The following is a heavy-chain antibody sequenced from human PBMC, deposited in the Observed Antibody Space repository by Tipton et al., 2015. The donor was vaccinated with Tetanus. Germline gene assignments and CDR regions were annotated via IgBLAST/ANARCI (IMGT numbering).Heavy chain of an antibody. CDR1: GGSSSSFY. V-gene: IGHV4-34*01. CDR3: ARPSTTVTPRAFDV. Sequence: TLSLTCAVYGGSSSSFYWSWIRQPPGGGLEWIGEINQRGTSYNPSLKTRATISVDSSKTQLFLNLTSVTAADTAVYYCARPSTTVTPRAFDVWGQGTMVTVSS. CDR2: INQRGT. J-gene: IGHJ3*01. D-gene: IGHD4-17*01.